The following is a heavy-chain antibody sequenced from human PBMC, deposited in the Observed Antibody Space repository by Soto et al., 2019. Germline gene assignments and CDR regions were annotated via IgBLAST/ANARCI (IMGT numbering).Heavy chain of an antibody. V-gene: IGHV4-4*02. Sequence: QVQLQESGPGLVKPSGTLSLTCAVSGGSISSSNWWSWVRQPPGKGLEWIGEIYHSGSTNYNPSLKSRAPIAVDKSKNQFSLKLSSVTAADTAVYYCARLRITFGEAALGSWGQGTLVTVSS. D-gene: IGHD3-16*01. CDR2: IYHSGST. CDR3: ARLRITFGEAALGS. CDR1: GGSISSSNW. J-gene: IGHJ5*02.